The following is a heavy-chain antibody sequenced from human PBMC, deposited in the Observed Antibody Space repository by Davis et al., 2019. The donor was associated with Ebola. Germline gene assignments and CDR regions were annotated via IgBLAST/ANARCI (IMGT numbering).Heavy chain of an antibody. J-gene: IGHJ4*02. CDR3: ARDAAYSGSYPEY. CDR2: IWDDGSNK. V-gene: IGHV3-33*01. D-gene: IGHD1-26*01. CDR1: GFTLSGYD. Sequence: GESLKISCAASGFTLSGYDMNWVRQAPGKGLQWVAVIWDDGSNKYYADSVKGRFTISRDNSKNTLYLQMNSLRAEDTAVYYCARDAAYSGSYPEYWGQGTLVTVSS.